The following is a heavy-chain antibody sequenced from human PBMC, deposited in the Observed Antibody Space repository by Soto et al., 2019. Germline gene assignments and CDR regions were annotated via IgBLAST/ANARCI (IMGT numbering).Heavy chain of an antibody. CDR3: ARDQTPGGDYGQGGAFDI. CDR2: ISYDGSNK. CDR1: GFTFSSYA. V-gene: IGHV3-30-3*01. D-gene: IGHD4-17*01. J-gene: IGHJ3*02. Sequence: GGSLRLSCAASGFTFSSYAMHWVRQAPGKGLEWVAVISYDGSNKYYADSVKGRFTISRDNSKNTLYLQMNSLRAEDTAVYYCARDQTPGGDYGQGGAFDIWGQGTMVTVSS.